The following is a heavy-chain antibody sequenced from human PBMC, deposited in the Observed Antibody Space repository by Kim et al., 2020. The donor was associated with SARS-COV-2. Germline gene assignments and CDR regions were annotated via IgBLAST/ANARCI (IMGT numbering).Heavy chain of an antibody. CDR3: ASVRVVVPAARDWFDP. CDR1: GCSISSVCFY. D-gene: IGHD2-2*01. J-gene: IGHJ5*02. CDR2: IYNSGST. Sequence: SETLSLTCTVAGCSISSVCFYWSWIPQHPGKGLEWIGYIYNSGSTYYNPSLKSRVTISVDTSKNQFSLKLSSVTAADTAVYYCASVRVVVPAARDWFDPWGQGTLVTVSS. V-gene: IGHV4-31*03.